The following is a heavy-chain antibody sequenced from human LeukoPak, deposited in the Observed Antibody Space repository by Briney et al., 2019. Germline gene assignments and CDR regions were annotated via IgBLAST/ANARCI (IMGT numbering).Heavy chain of an antibody. Sequence: SVKVSCKASGGTFSSYAISWVRQAPGQGLEWMGRIIPIFGTANYAQKFQGRVTITTDESTSTAYMELSSLRSEDTAAYYCARVNGNSGYYVDYWGQGTLVTVSS. CDR3: ARVNGNSGYYVDY. D-gene: IGHD3-22*01. CDR1: GGTFSSYA. J-gene: IGHJ4*02. V-gene: IGHV1-69*05. CDR2: IIPIFGTA.